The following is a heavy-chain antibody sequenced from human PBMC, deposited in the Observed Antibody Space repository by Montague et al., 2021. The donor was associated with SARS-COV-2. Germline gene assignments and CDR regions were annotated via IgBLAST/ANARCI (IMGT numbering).Heavy chain of an antibody. Sequence: SETLSLTCTVSGGSISSYYWSWIRQPPGKGLEWIGYIYYSGSTNYNPSLKSRVTISVDTSKYQFSLKLSSVTAADTAVYYCARHTPERITMVQAFDIWGQGTMVTVSS. J-gene: IGHJ3*02. CDR3: ARHTPERITMVQAFDI. D-gene: IGHD3-10*01. V-gene: IGHV4-59*08. CDR2: IYYSGST. CDR1: GGSISSYY.